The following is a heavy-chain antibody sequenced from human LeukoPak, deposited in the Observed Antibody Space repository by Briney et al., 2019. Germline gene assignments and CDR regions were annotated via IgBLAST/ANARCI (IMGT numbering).Heavy chain of an antibody. V-gene: IGHV1-18*01. CDR3: ARDYSGYDPFQH. CDR1: GYTFTTYG. J-gene: IGHJ4*02. CDR2: ISAYNGHT. Sequence: GASVKVSCRASGYTFTTYGIGWVRQAPGQGLEWMGWISAYNGHTNYVQKLQGRVTMTTETSTSTAYMELRSLRSDDTAVYYCARDYSGYDPFQHWGQGTLVIVSS. D-gene: IGHD5-12*01.